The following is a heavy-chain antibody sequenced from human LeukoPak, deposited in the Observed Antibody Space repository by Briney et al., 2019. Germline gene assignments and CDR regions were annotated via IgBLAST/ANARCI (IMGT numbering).Heavy chain of an antibody. CDR1: GASISSYNYY. D-gene: IGHD1-26*01. Sequence: SETLSLTCTVSGASISSYNYYWGWIRQSPGQGLEWIVSGSHSGSAYYHPSLKSGLAMSVDTSNNQFSRNLRSVTAPDTPVYYCARHRTIVAATGSFDYWGEATLGIVSS. V-gene: IGHV4-39*01. J-gene: IGHJ4*02. CDR2: GSHSGSA. CDR3: ARHRTIVAATGSFDY.